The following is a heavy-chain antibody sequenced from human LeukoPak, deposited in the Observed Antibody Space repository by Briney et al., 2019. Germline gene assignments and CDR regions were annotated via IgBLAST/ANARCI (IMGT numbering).Heavy chain of an antibody. CDR2: ISWSSGSI. D-gene: IGHD3-10*01. Sequence: GGSLRLSCAASGFTFDDYAMHWVRQAPGKGLEWVSSISWSSGSIGYADSVKGRFTISRANAKNSLYLQMNSLRAEDMALYYCAKGLYGSGSYYHDAFDIWGQGTMVTVSS. V-gene: IGHV3-9*03. CDR1: GFTFDDYA. CDR3: AKGLYGSGSYYHDAFDI. J-gene: IGHJ3*02.